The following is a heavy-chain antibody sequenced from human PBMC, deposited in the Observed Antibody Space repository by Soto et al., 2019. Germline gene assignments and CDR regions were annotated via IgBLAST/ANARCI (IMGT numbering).Heavy chain of an antibody. V-gene: IGHV3-23*01. CDR2: ISGSGGST. D-gene: IGHD6-13*01. Sequence: EVQLLESGGGLVQPGGSLRLSCAASGFTFSSYAMSWVRQAPGKGLEWVSAISGSGGSTYYADSVKGRFTISRDNSKNTLYLQMNSLRAEDTAVYYCAKTLPLLAAAGPFFFGGDPNYFDYWGQGTLVTVSS. CDR1: GFTFSSYA. J-gene: IGHJ4*02. CDR3: AKTLPLLAAAGPFFFGGDPNYFDY.